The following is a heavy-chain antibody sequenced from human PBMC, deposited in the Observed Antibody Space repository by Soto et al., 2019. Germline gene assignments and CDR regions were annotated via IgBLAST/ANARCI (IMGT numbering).Heavy chain of an antibody. CDR3: AKDRESRGPIYYYYYMDV. J-gene: IGHJ6*03. Sequence: GGSLRLSCAASGFTFSSYAMSWVRQAPGKGLEWVSAISGSGGSTYYADSVKGRFTISRDNSKNTLYLQMNSLRAEDTAVYYCAKDRESRGPIYYYYYMDVWGKGTTVTVSS. CDR1: GFTFSSYA. V-gene: IGHV3-23*01. CDR2: ISGSGGST.